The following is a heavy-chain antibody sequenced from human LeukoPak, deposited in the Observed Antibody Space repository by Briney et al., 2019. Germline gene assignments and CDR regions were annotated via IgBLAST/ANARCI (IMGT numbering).Heavy chain of an antibody. D-gene: IGHD4-11*01. Sequence: ASVKVSCKASGYSFPSYGISWVRQAPGQGLEWMGWISAYNGYTNYAQKLQGRVTMTTDTSTNTVYMELRSLRSEDTAVYYCATGYSNYPTLRYWGQGTLVTVSS. CDR3: ATGYSNYPTLRY. J-gene: IGHJ4*02. CDR2: ISAYNGYT. CDR1: GYSFPSYG. V-gene: IGHV1-18*01.